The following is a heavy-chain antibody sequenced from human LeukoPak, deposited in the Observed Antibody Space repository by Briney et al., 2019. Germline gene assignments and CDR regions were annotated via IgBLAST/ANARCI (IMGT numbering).Heavy chain of an antibody. CDR2: INPKSGGT. V-gene: IGHV1-2*02. D-gene: IGHD6-19*01. Sequence: ASVKVSCKASGYTFTGYYMHWVRQAPGQGLEWMGWINPKSGGTNYAQKFQGRVTMTRDTSISTAYMELSRLRSDDTAVYYCARDLVAGLDAFDIWGQGTMVTVSS. CDR3: ARDLVAGLDAFDI. J-gene: IGHJ3*02. CDR1: GYTFTGYY.